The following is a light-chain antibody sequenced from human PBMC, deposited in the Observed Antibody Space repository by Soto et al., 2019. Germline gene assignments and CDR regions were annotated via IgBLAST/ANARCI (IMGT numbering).Light chain of an antibody. J-gene: IGKJ3*01. CDR2: DAS. Sequence: EIVLTHSPATLYLSPGERATLSCRASQSVNKYLAWYPQKPGQAPRLLIYDASYSATGIPARFSGSGFGTDFTLTISRLEPEDFAFYYRHQRSDWPLFTFGPGTKVDIK. CDR3: HQRSDWPLFT. CDR1: QSVNKY. V-gene: IGKV3-11*01.